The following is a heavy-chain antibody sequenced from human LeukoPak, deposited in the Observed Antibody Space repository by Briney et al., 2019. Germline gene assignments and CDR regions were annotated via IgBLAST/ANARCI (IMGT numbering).Heavy chain of an antibody. CDR1: GFTFSSYE. D-gene: IGHD6-19*01. J-gene: IGHJ4*02. CDR2: ILNSGTTT. Sequence: GGSLRLSCAASGFTFSSYEMNWVRQAPGKGLEWVSYILNSGTTTYYADSVKGRFTISRDNAKNSLYLQMNSLRAEDTAVYYCARSEWLTDFDYWGQGTLVTVSS. V-gene: IGHV3-48*03. CDR3: ARSEWLTDFDY.